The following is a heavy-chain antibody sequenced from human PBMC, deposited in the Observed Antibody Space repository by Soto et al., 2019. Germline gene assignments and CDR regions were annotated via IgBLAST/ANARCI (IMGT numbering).Heavy chain of an antibody. V-gene: IGHV3-9*01. D-gene: IGHD5-18*01. CDR3: VRSKGGYSYGTPFDY. CDR2: ISWNSGNI. CDR1: GFTFDDYA. Sequence: EVQLEESVGALVQPGRSLRLSCAASGFTFDDYAMHWVRQVPGKGLELVSSISWNSGNIGYADSVKGPFTTSRDNAKNSLYLQMNSLRPEDTALYYCVRSKGGYSYGTPFDYWGQGTLVTVSS. J-gene: IGHJ4*02.